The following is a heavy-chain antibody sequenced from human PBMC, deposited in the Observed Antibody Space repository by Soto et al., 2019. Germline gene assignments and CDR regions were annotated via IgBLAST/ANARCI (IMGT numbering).Heavy chain of an antibody. CDR3: ATHYGYEAFDY. J-gene: IGHJ4*02. D-gene: IGHD5-18*01. V-gene: IGHV4-39*01. CDR2: IYYSGST. CDR1: GGSISSSSYY. Sequence: PSETLSLACTVSGGSISSSSYYWGWIRQPPGKGLEWIGSIYYSGSTYYNPSLKSRVTISVDTSKNQFSLKLSSVTAADTAVYYCATHYGYEAFDYRGQRTRVTVS.